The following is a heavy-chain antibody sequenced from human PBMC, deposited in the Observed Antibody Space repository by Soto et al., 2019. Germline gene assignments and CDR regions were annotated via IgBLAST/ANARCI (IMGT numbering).Heavy chain of an antibody. D-gene: IGHD2-15*01. CDR3: ARDLGYCSGGSCHTGVAYYYGMDV. CDR1: GGSISSGGYY. CDR2: IYYSGST. Sequence: QVQLQESGPGLVKPSPTLSLTCTVSGGSISSGGYYWSWIRQHPGKGLEWIGYIYYSGSTYYNPSLKSRVTISVDTSKNQFSLKLSSVTAADTAVYYCARDLGYCSGGSCHTGVAYYYGMDVWGQGTTVTVSS. J-gene: IGHJ6*02. V-gene: IGHV4-31*03.